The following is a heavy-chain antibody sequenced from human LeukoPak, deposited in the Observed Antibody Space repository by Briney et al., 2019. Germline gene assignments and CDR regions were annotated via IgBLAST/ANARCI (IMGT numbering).Heavy chain of an antibody. Sequence: GGSLRLSCAASGFTFRHYAMHWVRQAPGKGLEWVAVISYDGSHQYSADSVKGRLSISRDNSRHTLYLQMNSLRPEDTAVYYCARARNGTLKYWGQGTLVIVSS. CDR2: ISYDGSHQ. CDR1: GFTFRHYA. J-gene: IGHJ4*02. D-gene: IGHD1-26*01. CDR3: ARARNGTLKY. V-gene: IGHV3-30*01.